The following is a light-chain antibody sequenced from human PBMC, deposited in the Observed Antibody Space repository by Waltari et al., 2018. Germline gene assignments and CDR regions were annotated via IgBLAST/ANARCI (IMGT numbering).Light chain of an antibody. CDR2: GGT. J-gene: IGKJ1*01. CDR3: QHYVRLPAT. Sequence: EIVLTQSPGTLSLSPGERATLSCRASQRVSRALAWYQHKPGQAPRLLIYGGTRATGIPDRFSGSGYGTDFSLTISRLEPEDFAVYYCQHYVRLPATFGQGTKVEIK. V-gene: IGKV3-20*01. CDR1: QRVSRA.